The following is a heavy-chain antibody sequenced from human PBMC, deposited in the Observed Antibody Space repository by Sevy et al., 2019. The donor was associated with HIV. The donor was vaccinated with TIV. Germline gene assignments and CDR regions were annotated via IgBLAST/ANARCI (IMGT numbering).Heavy chain of an antibody. V-gene: IGHV3-33*03. Sequence: GGSLRLSCAASGFTFDSYAMHWVRQAPGKGLEWVGLIWYDGSNKYYADSVKGRFTISRNNAKNSLYLHMDNLRAEDTAVYFCVGRPYSSAYSWSYHFDYWGQGTLVTVSS. D-gene: IGHD3-16*01. CDR3: VGRPYSSAYSWSYHFDY. CDR2: IWYDGSNK. CDR1: GFTFDSYA. J-gene: IGHJ4*02.